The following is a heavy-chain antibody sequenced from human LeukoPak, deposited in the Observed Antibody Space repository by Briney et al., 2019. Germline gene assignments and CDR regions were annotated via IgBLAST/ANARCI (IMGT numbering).Heavy chain of an antibody. J-gene: IGHJ2*01. D-gene: IGHD5-12*01. CDR2: INPSGGST. CDR1: GYTFTSYY. V-gene: IGHV1-46*01. CDR3: ARTISDWYFDL. Sequence: ASVKVSCKASGYTFTSYYMHWVRQAPGQGLEWLGIINPSGGSTSYAQKFQGRVTMTRDTSTSTVYMELSSLRSEDTAVYYCARTISDWYFDLWGRGTLVTVSS.